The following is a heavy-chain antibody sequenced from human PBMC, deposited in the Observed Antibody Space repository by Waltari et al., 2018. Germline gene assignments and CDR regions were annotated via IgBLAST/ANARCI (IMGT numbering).Heavy chain of an antibody. V-gene: IGHV4-59*04. CDR2: ISYSGIT. CDR1: GGSINNYY. D-gene: IGHD2-21*02. CDR3: VRGCAGGACYSDTYYSMDV. Sequence: QVQLQESGPGLVKPSETLSLTCTVSGGSINNYYWSLIRQPPGKRLEWIGYISYSGITDYNSPLESRVTMSVDTSRSQFSLKLRSVTDADTATYYCVRGCAGGACYSDTYYSMDVWGKGTTVTVSS. J-gene: IGHJ6*03.